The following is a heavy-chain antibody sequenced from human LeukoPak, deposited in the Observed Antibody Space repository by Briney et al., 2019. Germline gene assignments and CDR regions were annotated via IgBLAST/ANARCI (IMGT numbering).Heavy chain of an antibody. Sequence: QLGGSLRLSCAASGFTFSSYAMSWVRQAPGKGLEWVSAISGSGGSTYYADSVKGRFTISRDNSKNTLYLQMNGLRAEDTAVYYCAKDASGSYYRYYFDYWGQGTLVTVSS. D-gene: IGHD1-26*01. CDR3: AKDASGSYYRYYFDY. J-gene: IGHJ4*02. V-gene: IGHV3-23*01. CDR1: GFTFSSYA. CDR2: ISGSGGST.